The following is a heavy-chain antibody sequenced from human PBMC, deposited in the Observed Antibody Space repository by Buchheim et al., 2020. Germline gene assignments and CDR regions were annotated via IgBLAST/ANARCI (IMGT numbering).Heavy chain of an antibody. V-gene: IGHV3-30*04. Sequence: QVQLVESGGGVVQPGRSLRLSCAASGFTLSSYAMHWVRQAPGKGLEWVAVISYDGSNKYYADSVKGRFTISRDNSKNTLYLQMNSLRAEDMAVYYWARDSGAEFGGEGGGDFDYWGQGTL. CDR3: ARDSGAEFGGEGGGDFDY. D-gene: IGHD3-16*01. CDR1: GFTLSSYA. CDR2: ISYDGSNK. J-gene: IGHJ4*02.